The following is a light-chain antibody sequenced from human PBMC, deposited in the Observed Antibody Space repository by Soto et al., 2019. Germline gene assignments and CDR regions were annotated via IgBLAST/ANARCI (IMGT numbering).Light chain of an antibody. J-gene: IGLJ3*02. CDR1: SSDVGSYNL. V-gene: IGLV2-23*02. CDR3: CSYAGRSTLV. Sequence: QSVLTQPASVSGSPGQSITISCTGTSSDVGSYNLVSWYQQHPGKAPKVMIYEVSQRPSGVSKRFSGSKSGNTASLTISGLQAEDEADYYCCSYAGRSTLVFGGGTKLTV. CDR2: EVS.